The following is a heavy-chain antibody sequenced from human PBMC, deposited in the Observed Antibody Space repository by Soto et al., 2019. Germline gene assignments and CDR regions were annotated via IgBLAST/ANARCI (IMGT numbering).Heavy chain of an antibody. CDR1: GFTFSSYG. Sequence: LRLSCAASGFTFSSYGMHWVRQAPGKGLEWVAVISYDGSNKYYADSVKGRFTISRDNSKNTLYLQMNSLRAEDTAVYYCAKDKIPLGGYSYGPTIDYWGQGTLVTVSS. J-gene: IGHJ4*02. V-gene: IGHV3-30*18. CDR2: ISYDGSNK. CDR3: AKDKIPLGGYSYGPTIDY. D-gene: IGHD5-18*01.